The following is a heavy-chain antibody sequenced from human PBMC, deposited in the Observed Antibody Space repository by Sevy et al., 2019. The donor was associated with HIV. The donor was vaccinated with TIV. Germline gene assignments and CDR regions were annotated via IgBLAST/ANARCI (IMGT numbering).Heavy chain of an antibody. Sequence: GGSLRLSCAASGFTFSSYAISWVRQAPGKGLEWVSAISGSGGSTYYADSVKGRFTISRDNSKNTLYVQMNSLRAEDTAVYYCAKGKQQLAHYFDYWGQGTLVTVSS. CDR1: GFTFSSYA. CDR2: ISGSGGST. CDR3: AKGKQQLAHYFDY. V-gene: IGHV3-23*01. J-gene: IGHJ4*02. D-gene: IGHD6-13*01.